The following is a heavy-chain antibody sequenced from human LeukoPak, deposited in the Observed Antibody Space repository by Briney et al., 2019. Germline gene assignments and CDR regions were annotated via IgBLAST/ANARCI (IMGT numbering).Heavy chain of an antibody. CDR3: ARGWGWTGIAAAGIDY. D-gene: IGHD6-13*01. CDR1: GYTFTSYD. J-gene: IGHJ4*02. V-gene: IGHV1-8*01. CDR2: MNPNSGNT. Sequence: GASVKVSCKASGYTFTSYDINWVRQATGQGLEWMGWMNPNSGNTGYAQKFQGRVTMTRNTSISTAYMELSSLRSEDTAVYYCARGWGWTGIAAAGIDYWGQGTLVTVSS.